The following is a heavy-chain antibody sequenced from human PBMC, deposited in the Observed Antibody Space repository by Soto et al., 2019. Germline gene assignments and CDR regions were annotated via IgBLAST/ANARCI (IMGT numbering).Heavy chain of an antibody. CDR3: AKDPPQWELYNWFDP. Sequence: GGSLRLSCAASGFTFSTAWMTWVRQAPGKGLEWVSAISGSGGSTYYADSVKGRFTISRDNSKNTLYLQMNSLRAEDTAVYYCAKDPPQWELYNWFDPWGQGTLVTVSS. CDR1: GFTFSTAW. D-gene: IGHD1-26*01. CDR2: ISGSGGST. J-gene: IGHJ5*02. V-gene: IGHV3-23*01.